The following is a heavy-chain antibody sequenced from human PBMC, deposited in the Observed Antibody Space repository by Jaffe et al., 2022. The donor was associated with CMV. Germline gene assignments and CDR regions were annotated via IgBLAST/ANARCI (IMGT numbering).Heavy chain of an antibody. CDR3: GRFQAFDF. CDR1: GFSFSTYW. CDR2: INHDGSEK. V-gene: IGHV3-7*03. J-gene: IGHJ4*02. Sequence: EVRLVESGGALVQPGGSLRLSCVASGFSFSTYWMSWVRQAPGKGLEWVANINHDGSEKYYMDSVKGRFTISRDNAKNSLYLQMDSLRAEDTAVYYCGRFQAFDFWGRGTLVSVSS.